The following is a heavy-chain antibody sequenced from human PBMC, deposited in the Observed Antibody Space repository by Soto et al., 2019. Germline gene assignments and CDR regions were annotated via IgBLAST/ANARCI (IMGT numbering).Heavy chain of an antibody. CDR3: ARAPGILMVYAAVDAFDI. V-gene: IGHV3-48*02. D-gene: IGHD2-8*01. J-gene: IGHJ3*02. CDR2: ISSSSSTI. Sequence: EVQLVESGGGLVQPGGSLRLSCAASGFTFSSYSMNWVRQAPGKGLEWVSYISSSSSTIYYADSVKGRFTISRDNAKNSLYLPMHSLRDEDTGVYYCARAPGILMVYAAVDAFDIWGQGTMVTVSS. CDR1: GFTFSSYS.